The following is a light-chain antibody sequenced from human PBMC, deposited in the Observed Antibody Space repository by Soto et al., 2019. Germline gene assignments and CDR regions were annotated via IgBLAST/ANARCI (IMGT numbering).Light chain of an antibody. Sequence: EIVLTQFPGTLSLSPGERATLSCRASETIGYKYLAWYQQKPGLPPTHLIYDASTRAPGIPDRFSGSGSGTAFTLTISRLEPDDSAVYYCQQYDTSYTFGPGTKLEI. J-gene: IGKJ2*01. V-gene: IGKV3-20*01. CDR1: ETIGYKY. CDR2: DAS. CDR3: QQYDTSYT.